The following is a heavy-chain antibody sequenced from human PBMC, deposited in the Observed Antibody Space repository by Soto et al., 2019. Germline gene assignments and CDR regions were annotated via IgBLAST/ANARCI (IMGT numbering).Heavy chain of an antibody. CDR3: ARGPPGIAAAGSGFDP. D-gene: IGHD6-25*01. CDR1: GYTFTGYY. J-gene: IGHJ5*02. Sequence: QVQLVQSGAEVKKPGASVKVSCKASGYTFTGYYMHWVRQAPGQGLEWMGWINPNSGGTNYAQKFQGRVTMTRDTSISPAYMELSRLRSDDTAVYYCARGPPGIAAAGSGFDPWGQGTLVTVSS. V-gene: IGHV1-2*02. CDR2: INPNSGGT.